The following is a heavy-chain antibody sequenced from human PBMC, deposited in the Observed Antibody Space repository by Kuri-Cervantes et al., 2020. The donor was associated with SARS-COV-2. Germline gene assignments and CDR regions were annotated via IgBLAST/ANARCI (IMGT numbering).Heavy chain of an antibody. CDR3: ARDLGVVVPAIDYGMDV. V-gene: IGHV3-30-3*01. CDR1: GFTFSSYA. D-gene: IGHD2-2*01. J-gene: IGHJ6*02. CDR2: ISYDGSNK. Sequence: GESLKISCAASGFTFSSYAMHWVRQAPGKGLEWVAVISYDGSNKYYADSVKGRFTISRDNSKNTLYLQMNSPRAEDTAVYYCARDLGVVVPAIDYGMDVWGQGTTVTVSS.